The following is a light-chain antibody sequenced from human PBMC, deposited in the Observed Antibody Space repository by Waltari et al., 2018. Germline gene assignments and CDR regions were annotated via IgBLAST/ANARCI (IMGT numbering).Light chain of an antibody. CDR1: QGISSR. V-gene: IGKV1-12*01. J-gene: IGKJ1*01. CDR3: QQVDSFPRS. CDR2: DAS. Sequence: DIQMTQYPSSVSASVGDRVTPTCRASQGISSRLAWYQQKPGKAPKPLIYDASSLHSGVPSRFSGSGSGTEFTLTSSSLQPEDFATYYCQQVDSFPRSFGQGTKVEVK.